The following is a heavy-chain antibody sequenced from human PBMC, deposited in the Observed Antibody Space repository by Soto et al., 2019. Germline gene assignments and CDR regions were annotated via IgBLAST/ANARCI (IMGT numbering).Heavy chain of an antibody. CDR2: ISGSGST. D-gene: IGHD3-16*01. CDR1: XFTVSSYA. Sequence: EVQLLESGGGLVQPGGSLRLSCAASXFTVSSYAMSWVRQAPGKGLEWVSVISGSGSTYSADSVKGRFTISRDSSKNTVYLQMNSLRAEDTAVYYCAKALRFTFTTGYYMDVWGRGTTVTVSS. CDR3: AKALRFTFTTGYYMDV. V-gene: IGHV3-23*01. J-gene: IGHJ6*03.